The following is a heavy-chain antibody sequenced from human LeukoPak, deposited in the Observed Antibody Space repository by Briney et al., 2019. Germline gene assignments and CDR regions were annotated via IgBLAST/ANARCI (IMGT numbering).Heavy chain of an antibody. D-gene: IGHD1-7*01. CDR3: ARLGEYNWNFQDY. V-gene: IGHV4-39*01. CDR1: GGSISSSSYY. J-gene: IGHJ4*02. Sequence: ETLSLTCTVSGGSISSSSYYWGWIRQPPGKGLEWIGSIYYSGSTYYNPSLKSRVTISVDTSKNQFSLKLSSGTAADTAVYYCARLGEYNWNFQDYWGQGALVTVSS. CDR2: IYYSGST.